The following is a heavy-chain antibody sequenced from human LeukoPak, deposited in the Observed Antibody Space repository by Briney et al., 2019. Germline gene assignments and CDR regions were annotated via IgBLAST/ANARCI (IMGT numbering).Heavy chain of an antibody. J-gene: IGHJ6*03. CDR2: IKSKTDGGTT. CDR3: AKDKSYDILTGSYYYYYMDV. Sequence: GGSLRLSCAASGFTFSNAWMSWVRQAPGKGLEWVGRIKSKTDGGTTDYAAPVKGRFTISRDDSKNTLYLQMNSLRAEDTAVYYCAKDKSYDILTGSYYYYYMDVWGKGTTVTISS. V-gene: IGHV3-15*01. D-gene: IGHD3-9*01. CDR1: GFTFSNAW.